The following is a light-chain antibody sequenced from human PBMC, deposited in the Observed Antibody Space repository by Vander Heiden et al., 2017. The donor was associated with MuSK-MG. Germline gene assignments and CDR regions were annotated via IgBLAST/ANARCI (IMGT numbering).Light chain of an antibody. V-gene: IGKV1-39*01. CDR2: AAS. J-gene: IGKJ3*01. CDR1: QSISSY. Sequence: DIPMTQSPSSLSASVGDRVTITCRASQSISSYLDWYQQKPGKAPKLLIYAASSLQSGVPSRFSGSGSGTDFTLTISSLQPEDFATYYCQQCNSNPFTFGHGTRVDIK. CDR3: QQCNSNPFT.